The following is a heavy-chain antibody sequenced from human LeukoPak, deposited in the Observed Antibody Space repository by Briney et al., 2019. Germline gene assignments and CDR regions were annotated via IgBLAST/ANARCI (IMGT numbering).Heavy chain of an antibody. D-gene: IGHD6-6*01. Sequence: GESLKISCKGSGYSFATHWIGWVRQMPGKGLEWMGIIYPGDSETRYSPSFEGQVTISADKSISTAYLQWSSLEASDTAMYYCVRQSSQVGAIEYWGQGTLVTVSS. CDR1: GYSFATHW. CDR2: IYPGDSET. V-gene: IGHV5-51*01. CDR3: VRQSSQVGAIEY. J-gene: IGHJ4*02.